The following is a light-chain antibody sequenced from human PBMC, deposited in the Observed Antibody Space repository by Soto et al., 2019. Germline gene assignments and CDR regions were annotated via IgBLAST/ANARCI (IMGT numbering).Light chain of an antibody. CDR3: QQYGTSSPI. V-gene: IGKV1-5*01. J-gene: IGKJ1*01. Sequence: DIQMTQSPSTLSASVGDRVTITCRASQNINNWLAWYHQKPGKDPKFLIFGASTLESGVPSRFSGSGSRTEFTLTISSLQPDDFATYYCQQYGTSSPIFGQGTK. CDR1: QNINNW. CDR2: GAS.